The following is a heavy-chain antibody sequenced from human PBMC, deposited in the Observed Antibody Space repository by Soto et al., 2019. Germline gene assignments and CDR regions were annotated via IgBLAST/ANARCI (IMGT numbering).Heavy chain of an antibody. Sequence: PGESLEISCKGSGYSFTSYWISWVRQMPGKGLEWMGRIDPSDSYTNYSPSFQGHVTISADKSISTAYLQWSSLKASDTAMYYCARIRDYYYDSSGRRAYGLDVWGQGTTVTVSS. V-gene: IGHV5-10-1*01. CDR3: ARIRDYYYDSSGRRAYGLDV. CDR1: GYSFTSYW. J-gene: IGHJ6*02. D-gene: IGHD3-22*01. CDR2: IDPSDSYT.